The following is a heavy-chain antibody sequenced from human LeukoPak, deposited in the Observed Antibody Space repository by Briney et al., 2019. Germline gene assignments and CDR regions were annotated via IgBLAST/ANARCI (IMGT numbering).Heavy chain of an antibody. CDR2: ISSSSSYI. CDR3: ARGRGANWNYGPHDY. CDR1: GFTFSSYS. Sequence: GGSLRPSCAASGFTFSSYSMNWVRQAPGKGLEWVSSISSSSSYIYYADSVKGRFTISRDNAKNSLYLQMNSLRAEDTAVYYCARGRGANWNYGPHDYWGQGTLVTVSS. D-gene: IGHD1-7*01. J-gene: IGHJ4*02. V-gene: IGHV3-21*01.